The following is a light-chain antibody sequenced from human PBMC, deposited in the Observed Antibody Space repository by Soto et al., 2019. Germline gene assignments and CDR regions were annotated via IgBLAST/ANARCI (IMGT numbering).Light chain of an antibody. V-gene: IGKV3-11*01. CDR1: QIISSY. Sequence: EIVLTQSPATLSVSPGERATLSCRASQIISSYLAWYQQKPGQAPRLLIYDASNRATGIPARFSGSGSGTDFTLTISSLEPEDFAVYYCQQRSNWPITFGQGTRL. CDR2: DAS. CDR3: QQRSNWPIT. J-gene: IGKJ5*01.